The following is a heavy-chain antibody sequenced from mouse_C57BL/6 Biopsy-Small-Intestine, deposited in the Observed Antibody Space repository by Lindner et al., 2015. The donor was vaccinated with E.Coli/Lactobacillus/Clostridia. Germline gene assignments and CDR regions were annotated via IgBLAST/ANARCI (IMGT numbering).Heavy chain of an antibody. CDR2: MNPNTGDT. Sequence: SVKVSCKTSGYNFINYDINWVRQATGQGLEWVGWMNPNTGDTGYAQKFQGRVTMTRDPSINTAYMELSSLKSEDTAVYYCARDSAGDWYFDLWGRGTLVTVSS. J-gene: IGHJ1*01. V-gene: IGHV14-2*01. CDR3: ARDSAGDWYFDL. D-gene: IGHD1-2*01. CDR1: GYNFINYD.